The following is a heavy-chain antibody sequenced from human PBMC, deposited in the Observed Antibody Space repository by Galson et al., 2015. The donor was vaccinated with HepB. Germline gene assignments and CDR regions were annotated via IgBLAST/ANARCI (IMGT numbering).Heavy chain of an antibody. J-gene: IGHJ4*02. CDR1: GFTFSSYG. CDR2: IWYDGSNK. Sequence: SLRLSCAASGFTFSSYGMHWVRQAPGKGLEWVAVIWYDGSNKYYADSVKGRFTISRDNSKNTLYLQRNSLRAEDTAVYYCARGNMVRGVIGFDYFDYWGQGTLVTVSS. CDR3: ARGNMVRGVIGFDYFDY. D-gene: IGHD3-10*01. V-gene: IGHV3-33*01.